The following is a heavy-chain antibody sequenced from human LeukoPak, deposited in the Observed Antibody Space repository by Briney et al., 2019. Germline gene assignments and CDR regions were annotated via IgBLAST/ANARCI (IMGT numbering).Heavy chain of an antibody. Sequence: PSETLSLTCTVSGGSISSSSYYWGWLRQPPGQGLEWIGSIYYSGSTYYNPSLESRVTISVDTSKNQFSLKLSSVTAADTAVYYCLGYSYGTIDYWGQGTLVTVSS. J-gene: IGHJ4*02. CDR2: IYYSGST. V-gene: IGHV4-39*01. D-gene: IGHD5-18*01. CDR3: LGYSYGTIDY. CDR1: GGSISSSSYY.